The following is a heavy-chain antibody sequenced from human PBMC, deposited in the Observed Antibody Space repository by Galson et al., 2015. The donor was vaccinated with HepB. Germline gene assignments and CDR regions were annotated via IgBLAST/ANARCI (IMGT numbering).Heavy chain of an antibody. CDR1: GFTFSDYY. Sequence: SLRLSCAASGFTFSDYYMSWIRQAPGKGLEWVSYISSSSSYTNYADSVKGRFTISRDNAKNSLYLQMNSLRAEDTAVYYCARRIAAAGTTVYYFDYWGQGTLVTVSS. J-gene: IGHJ4*02. D-gene: IGHD6-13*01. CDR2: ISSSSSYT. CDR3: ARRIAAAGTTVYYFDY. V-gene: IGHV3-11*06.